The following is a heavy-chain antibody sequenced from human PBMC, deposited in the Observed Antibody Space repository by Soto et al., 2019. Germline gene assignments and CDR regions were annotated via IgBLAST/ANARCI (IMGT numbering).Heavy chain of an antibody. CDR2: MYHSGST. J-gene: IGHJ4*02. V-gene: IGHV4-30-2*01. CDR3: ARDEITGLFDY. Sequence: PSETLSLTCAVSGGSISSGGYSWSWIRQPPGKGLEWIGYMYHSGSTYYNPSLKSRVTISVDTSKNQFSLKLTSVTAADTAVYYCARDEITGLFDYWGQGTLVTVSS. CDR1: GGSISSGGYS. D-gene: IGHD2-8*02.